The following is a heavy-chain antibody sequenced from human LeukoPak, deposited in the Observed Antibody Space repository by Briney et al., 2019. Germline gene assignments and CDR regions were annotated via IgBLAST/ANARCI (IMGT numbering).Heavy chain of an antibody. CDR3: VRATFSSSGHSY. Sequence: GGSLRLSCAASGSTFSYYEVNWVRQAPGKGLEWVSYISNSGATIYYADSVKGRFTISRDNAKSSLFLQMNSLRAEDTCVYYCVRATFSSSGHSYWGQGTLVTVSS. J-gene: IGHJ4*02. CDR2: ISNSGATI. D-gene: IGHD6-13*01. V-gene: IGHV3-48*03. CDR1: GSTFSYYE.